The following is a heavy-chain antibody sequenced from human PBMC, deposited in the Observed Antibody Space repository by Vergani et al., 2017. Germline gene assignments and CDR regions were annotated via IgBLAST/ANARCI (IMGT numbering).Heavy chain of an antibody. D-gene: IGHD3-10*01. CDR2: IYYSGST. CDR1: GGSISSYY. Sequence: QVQLQESGPGLVKPSETLSLTCTVSGGSISSYYWSWIRQPPGKGLEWIGYIYYSGSTNYNPSLKSRVTISVDTSKNQFSLKLSSVTAADTAVYYCASTSVFGFGELYFHYWGQGTLVTVSS. V-gene: IGHV4-59*01. J-gene: IGHJ4*02. CDR3: ASTSVFGFGELYFHY.